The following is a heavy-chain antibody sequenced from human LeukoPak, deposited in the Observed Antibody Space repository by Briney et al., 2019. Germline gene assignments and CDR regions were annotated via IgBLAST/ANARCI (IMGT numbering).Heavy chain of an antibody. D-gene: IGHD1-20*01. CDR3: AKDPYNWNDDDAFDI. CDR1: GFTFSSYG. J-gene: IGHJ3*02. Sequence: GGSLRLSCAASGFTFSSYGMHWVRQAPGKGLEWVAFIRYDGSNKYYEDSVKGRFTISRDNSKNTLFLQMNSLRAEDTAVYYCAKDPYNWNDDDAFDIWGQGTMVTVSS. CDR2: IRYDGSNK. V-gene: IGHV3-30*02.